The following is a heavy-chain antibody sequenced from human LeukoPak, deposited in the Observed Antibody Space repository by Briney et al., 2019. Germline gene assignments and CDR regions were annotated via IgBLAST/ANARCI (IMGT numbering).Heavy chain of an antibody. J-gene: IGHJ4*02. CDR1: GFTVSSNY. CDR2: IYSGGST. CDR3: ARASGSYSFDY. V-gene: IGHV3-53*05. Sequence: GGSLRLSCAASGFTVSSNYMSWVRQAPGKGLEWVSVIYSGGSTYYADSVKGRFTISRDNSKNTLYLQMNSLRAEDTAVYYCARASGSYSFDYWGQGTLVTVSS. D-gene: IGHD1-26*01.